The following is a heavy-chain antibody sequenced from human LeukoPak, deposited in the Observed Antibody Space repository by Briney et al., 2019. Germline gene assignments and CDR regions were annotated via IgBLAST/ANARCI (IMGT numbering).Heavy chain of an antibody. CDR3: AKDSSGWYQDY. CDR1: GFTCSNAL. J-gene: IGHJ4*02. D-gene: IGHD6-19*01. CDR2: IKSEIEGGTT. V-gene: IGHV3-15*05. Sequence: GGSLRLSCAASGFTCSNALMSWVRQAPGKGLEWVGRIKSEIEGGTTDYAAPVKGRFTISRDDSKNTLYLQMNSLKTDDTAVYYCAKDSSGWYQDYWGQGTLVTVSS.